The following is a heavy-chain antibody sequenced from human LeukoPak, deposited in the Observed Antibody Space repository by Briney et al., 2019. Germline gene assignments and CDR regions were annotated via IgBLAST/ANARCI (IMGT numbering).Heavy chain of an antibody. D-gene: IGHD1-26*01. CDR2: IYYSGST. Sequence: SETLSLTCTASGGSISSSSYYWGWIRQPPGKGLEWIGSIYYSGSTYYNPSLKSRVTISVDTSKNQFSLKLSSVTAADTAVYYCARVVGATLHFDYWGQGTLVTVSS. V-gene: IGHV4-39*01. CDR1: GGSISSSSYY. CDR3: ARVVGATLHFDY. J-gene: IGHJ4*02.